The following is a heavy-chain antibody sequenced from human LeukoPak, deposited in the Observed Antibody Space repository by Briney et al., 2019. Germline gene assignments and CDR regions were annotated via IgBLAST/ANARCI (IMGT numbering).Heavy chain of an antibody. V-gene: IGHV4-39*01. D-gene: IGHD1-26*01. J-gene: IGHJ6*02. CDR1: GGSISSSSYY. CDR3: ARLGRGSVPYYYYGMDV. Sequence: SETLSLTCTVSGGSISSSSYYWGWIRQPPGKGLEWIGSIYYSGSTCYNPSLKSRVTISVDTSKNQFSLKLSSVTAADTAVYYCARLGRGSVPYYYYGMDVWGQGTTVTVSS. CDR2: IYYSGST.